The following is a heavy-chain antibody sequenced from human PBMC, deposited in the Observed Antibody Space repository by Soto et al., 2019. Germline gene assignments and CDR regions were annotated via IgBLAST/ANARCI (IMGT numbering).Heavy chain of an antibody. V-gene: IGHV1-8*01. Sequence: QVQLVQSGAEVKKPGASVKVSCKASGYTFASYDIIWVRQATGQGLEWMGWMNPNRGNTGCAQKFQGRVTMTRRTSISTAYMELSRLRSVVTAVYYCARRGYRYGPLDFDYWGQGTLVTVSS. CDR3: ARRGYRYGPLDFDY. D-gene: IGHD5-18*01. CDR1: GYTFASYD. J-gene: IGHJ4*02. CDR2: MNPNRGNT.